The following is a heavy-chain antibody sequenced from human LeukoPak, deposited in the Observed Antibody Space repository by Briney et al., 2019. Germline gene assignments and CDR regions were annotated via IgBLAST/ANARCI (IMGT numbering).Heavy chain of an antibody. D-gene: IGHD3-16*02. Sequence: GGSLRVSCAASGFTFSSYAMSWVRQAPGKGLEWVSAISGSGGSTYYADSVKGRFTISRDNSKNTLYLQMNSLRAEDTAVYYCANGAITFGGVIVASDYWGQGTLVTVSS. CDR2: ISGSGGST. CDR1: GFTFSSYA. V-gene: IGHV3-23*01. CDR3: ANGAITFGGVIVASDY. J-gene: IGHJ4*02.